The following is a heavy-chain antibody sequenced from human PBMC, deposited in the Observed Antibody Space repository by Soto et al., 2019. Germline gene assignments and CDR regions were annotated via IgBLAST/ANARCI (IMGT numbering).Heavy chain of an antibody. CDR1: GGSISSYY. CDR2: IYYSGST. Sequence: PSETLSLTCTVSGGSISSYYWSWIRQPPGKGLEWIGYIYYSGSTNYNPSLKSRVTISVDTSKNQFSLKLSSVTAADTAVYYCARDRVVTRGYYYYYYMDVWGKGTTVTVSS. V-gene: IGHV4-59*01. J-gene: IGHJ6*03. CDR3: ARDRVVTRGYYYYYYMDV. D-gene: IGHD2-21*02.